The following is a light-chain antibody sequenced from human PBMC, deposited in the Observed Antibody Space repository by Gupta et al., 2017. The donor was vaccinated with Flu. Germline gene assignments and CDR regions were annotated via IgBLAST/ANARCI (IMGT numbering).Light chain of an antibody. V-gene: IGKV2-28*01. CDR1: QSLLNTNGYKY. CDR3: MQALQTPRT. Sequence: VTPVEPASISCRSSQSLLNTNGYKYLDWYLQKPGQSPQLLIYLGSNRASGVPDRFSGSGSGTDFTLKITRVEAEDVGVYYCMQALQTPRTFGQGTKVEIK. CDR2: LGS. J-gene: IGKJ1*01.